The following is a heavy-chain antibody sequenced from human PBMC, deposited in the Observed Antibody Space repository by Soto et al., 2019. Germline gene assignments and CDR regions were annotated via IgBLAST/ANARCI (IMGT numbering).Heavy chain of an antibody. CDR2: ISSSSSYI. CDR1: GFTFTNYN. V-gene: IGHV3-21*01. D-gene: IGHD3-10*01. J-gene: IGHJ3*02. CDR3: ATMELGAFDI. Sequence: EVQLVESGGGLVKPGGSLRLSCAASGFTFTNYNLNWVRQAPGKGLEWVSSISSSSSYIYYADSVKGRFTISRDNAKNSLYLQMNCLRAEDTAVYYCATMELGAFDIWGQGTMLTVS.